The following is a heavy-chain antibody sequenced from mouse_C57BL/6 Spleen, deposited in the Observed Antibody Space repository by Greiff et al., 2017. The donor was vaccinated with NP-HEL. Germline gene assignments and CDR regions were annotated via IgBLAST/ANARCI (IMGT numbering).Heavy chain of an antibody. D-gene: IGHD1-1*01. CDR1: GYTFTDYY. CDR3: ARRITTVVAPLFDY. Sequence: EVQLQQSGPVLVKPGASVKMSCKASGYTFTDYYMNWVKQSHGKSLEWIGVINPYNGGTSYNQKFKGKATLTVDKSYSTAYMELNSLTSEDSAVYYCARRITTVVAPLFDYWGQGTTLTVSS. V-gene: IGHV1-19*01. CDR2: INPYNGGT. J-gene: IGHJ2*01.